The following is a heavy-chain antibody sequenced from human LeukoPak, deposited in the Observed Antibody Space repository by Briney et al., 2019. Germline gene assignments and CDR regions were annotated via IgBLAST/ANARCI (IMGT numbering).Heavy chain of an antibody. V-gene: IGHV4-4*07. CDR1: GGSISSYY. CDR3: ARSKITMVRGVTDAFDI. J-gene: IGHJ3*02. Sequence: SETLSLTCTVSGGSISSYYWSWIRQPAGKGLEWIGRIYTSGSTNYNPSLKSRVTMSVDTSKNQFSLKLSSVTAADTAVYYCARSKITMVRGVTDAFDIWGQGTMVTVSS. CDR2: IYTSGST. D-gene: IGHD3-10*01.